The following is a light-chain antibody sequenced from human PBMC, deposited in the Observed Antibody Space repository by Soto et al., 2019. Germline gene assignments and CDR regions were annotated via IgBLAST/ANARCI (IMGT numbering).Light chain of an antibody. CDR3: QQFGRSPPSWT. V-gene: IGKV3-20*01. CDR2: GAS. J-gene: IGKJ1*01. Sequence: ETVLTQSPGTLSLSPGERATLSCRASQRVSSNYLAWYQQKPGQAPRLLIYGASTRATGIPDRFSGSGSGTAFTLTISRLEPDDFAVYYCQQFGRSPPSWTFGQGTKVEI. CDR1: QRVSSNY.